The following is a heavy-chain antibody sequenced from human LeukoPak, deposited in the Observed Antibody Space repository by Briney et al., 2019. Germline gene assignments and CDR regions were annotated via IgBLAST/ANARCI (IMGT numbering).Heavy chain of an antibody. CDR3: ARSRPEAYYDSSGYYWYFDL. CDR1: GGSISSSSYY. V-gene: IGHV4-39*07. Sequence: SSETLSLTCTVSGGSISSSSYYWGWIRQPPGKGLEWIGSIYYSGSTYYNPSLKSRVTISVDTSKNQFSLKLSSVTAADTAVYYCARSRPEAYYDSSGYYWYFDLWGRGTLVTVSS. J-gene: IGHJ2*01. D-gene: IGHD3-22*01. CDR2: IYYSGST.